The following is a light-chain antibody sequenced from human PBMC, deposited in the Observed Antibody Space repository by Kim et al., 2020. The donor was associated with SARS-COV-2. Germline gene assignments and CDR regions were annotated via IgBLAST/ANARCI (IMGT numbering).Light chain of an antibody. Sequence: RATFNCKSSQSILYRSKNKNHLACYQQKPGQPPKLLVYWASTRESGVPDRFSGSGSGTDFTLTISSLQAEDVAVYYCQQYYTTPPTFGGGTKLEI. V-gene: IGKV4-1*01. CDR1: QSILYRSKNKNH. CDR3: QQYYTTPPT. CDR2: WAS. J-gene: IGKJ4*01.